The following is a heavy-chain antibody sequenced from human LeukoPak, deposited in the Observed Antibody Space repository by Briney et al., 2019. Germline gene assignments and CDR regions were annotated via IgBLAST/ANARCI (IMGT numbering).Heavy chain of an antibody. V-gene: IGHV3-23*01. D-gene: IGHD3-22*01. Sequence: GGSLRLSCVASGFTFTSYAMNWVRQAPGKGLEWVSSITSGGDKTYYTDSVKGRFTISRDNSKNTIFLQMNSLRSEDTAVYYCARDRYYDSSGPDYWGQGTLVTVSS. J-gene: IGHJ4*02. CDR2: ITSGGDKT. CDR3: ARDRYYDSSGPDY. CDR1: GFTFTSYA.